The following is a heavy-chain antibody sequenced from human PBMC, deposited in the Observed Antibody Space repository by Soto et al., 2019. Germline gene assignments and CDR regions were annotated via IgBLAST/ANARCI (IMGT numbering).Heavy chain of an antibody. J-gene: IGHJ6*02. CDR1: GHTDPSYY. V-gene: IGHV1-8*01. CDR2: MNPNSGNR. CDR3: ARVWTVRSYYYYGMEV. D-gene: IGHD3-3*01. Sequence: APEDAACKSPGHTDPSYYRNRVRQATGRGIEWMGWMNPNSGNRGYEQKFQGRVTMTRNTSISTAYMELSSLRSEDTAVYSCARVWTVRSYYYYGMEVWGQGTTVTVSS.